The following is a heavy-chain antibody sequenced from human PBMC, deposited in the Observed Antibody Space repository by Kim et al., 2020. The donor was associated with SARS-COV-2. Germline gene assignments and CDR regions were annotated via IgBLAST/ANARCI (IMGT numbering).Heavy chain of an antibody. CDR2: IKSKTDGGTT. CDR1: GFTFSNAW. D-gene: IGHD6-13*01. CDR3: TTGGIPKDSSWSEDY. Sequence: GGSLRLSCAASGFTFSNAWMSWVRQAPGKGLEWVGRIKSKTDGGTTDYAAPVKGRFTISRDDSKNTLYLQMNSLKTEDTAVYYCTTGGIPKDSSWSEDYRGQETLVPVSS. J-gene: IGHJ4*02. V-gene: IGHV3-15*01.